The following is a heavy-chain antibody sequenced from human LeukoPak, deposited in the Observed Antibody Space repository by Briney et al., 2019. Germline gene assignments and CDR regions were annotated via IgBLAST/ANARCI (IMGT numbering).Heavy chain of an antibody. D-gene: IGHD6-13*01. CDR1: GGTFSSYA. V-gene: IGHV1-69*05. J-gene: IGHJ4*02. CDR2: IIPIFGTA. CDR3: ARALAAAAGRRAGMMGD. Sequence: ASVKVSCKASGGTFSSYAISWVRQAPGQGLEWMGGIIPIFGTANYAQKFQGRVTMTRDMSTSTAYMELSSLRFEDTAVYYCARALAAAAGRRAGMMGDWGQGTLVTVSS.